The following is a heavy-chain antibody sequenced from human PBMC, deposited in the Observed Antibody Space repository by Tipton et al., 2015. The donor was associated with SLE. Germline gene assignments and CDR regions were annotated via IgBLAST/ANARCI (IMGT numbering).Heavy chain of an antibody. V-gene: IGHV3-7*01. CDR1: GFSFKMYT. D-gene: IGHD6-13*01. CDR3: ARRGGFSSTLFDY. J-gene: IGHJ4*02. CDR2: IKQDGSEK. Sequence: QLVQSGGGVVQPGRSLRLSCAASGFSFKMYTMNWVRQAPGKGLEWVANIKQDGSEKYYVDSVKGRFTISRDYAKNSLYLQMDSLRAEDTAVYYCARRGGFSSTLFDYWGQGTLVTVSS.